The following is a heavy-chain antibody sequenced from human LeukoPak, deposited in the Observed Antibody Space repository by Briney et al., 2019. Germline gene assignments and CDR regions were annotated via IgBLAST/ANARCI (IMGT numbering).Heavy chain of an antibody. D-gene: IGHD3-22*01. Sequence: SVKVSCKASGGTFSSYAISWVRQAPGQGLEWMGGIIPIFGTANYAQKFQGRVTITTDESTSTAYMELSSLRSEDTAVYYCARARRSGYYFRYSDYWGQGTLVTVSS. CDR3: ARARRSGYYFRYSDY. CDR1: GGTFSSYA. J-gene: IGHJ4*02. CDR2: IIPIFGTA. V-gene: IGHV1-69*05.